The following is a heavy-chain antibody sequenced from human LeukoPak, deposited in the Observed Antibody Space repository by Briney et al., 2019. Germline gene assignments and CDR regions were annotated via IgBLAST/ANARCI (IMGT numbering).Heavy chain of an antibody. D-gene: IGHD4-17*01. CDR1: GFIFSSYW. V-gene: IGHV3-7*01. J-gene: IGHJ4*02. Sequence: GGSLRLSCAASGFIFSSYWMSWVRQAPGKGLEWVANIKEDGSEKKYVDSVKGRFTISRDNAKNSVYLQMNSLRAEDTAVYYCAREDDYGDYVDYWGQGTLVTVSS. CDR2: IKEDGSEK. CDR3: AREDDYGDYVDY.